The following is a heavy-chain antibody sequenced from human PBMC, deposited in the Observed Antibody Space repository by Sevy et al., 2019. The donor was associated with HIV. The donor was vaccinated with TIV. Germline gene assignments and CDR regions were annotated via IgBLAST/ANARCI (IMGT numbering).Heavy chain of an antibody. CDR3: AKDAVAATPDDAFDI. V-gene: IGHV3-9*01. D-gene: IGHD2-15*01. CDR1: GFTFDDYA. J-gene: IGHJ3*02. CDR2: ISWNSGSI. Sequence: GGSLKLSCAASGFTFDDYAMHWVRQAPGKGLEWVSGISWNSGSICYADSVKGRFTISRDNAKNSLYLQMNSLRAEDTALYYCAKDAVAATPDDAFDIWGQGTMVTVSS.